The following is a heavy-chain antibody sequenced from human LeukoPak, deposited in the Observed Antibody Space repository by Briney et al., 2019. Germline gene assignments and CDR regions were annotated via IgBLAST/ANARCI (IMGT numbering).Heavy chain of an antibody. CDR3: ARMPGPDNYDGREKDAFDI. CDR2: INSDGTSK. CDR1: GFTFRLYW. J-gene: IGHJ3*02. Sequence: PGGSLRLSCAASGFTFRLYWVHWVRQAPGGGLVWVSRINSDGTSKTYADFVKGRFTISRDNAKNTLYMQMNDLSAADTAVYSCARMPGPDNYDGREKDAFDIWGQGTLVTISS. D-gene: IGHD3-22*01. V-gene: IGHV3-74*01.